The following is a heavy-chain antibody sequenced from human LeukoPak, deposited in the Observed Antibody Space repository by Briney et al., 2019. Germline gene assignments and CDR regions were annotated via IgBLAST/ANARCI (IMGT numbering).Heavy chain of an antibody. V-gene: IGHV5-51*01. Sequence: GGSLQISCKGSGYCFINYWIGCVRQMPGKELEWMGIIHPGDSGTRYSPSFQGQVTMSVDESITTAYLQWNSLRASDSAIYYCARGGSYRYGSSDYWGQGTLVTVSS. CDR2: IHPGDSGT. D-gene: IGHD5-18*01. CDR3: ARGGSYRYGSSDY. J-gene: IGHJ4*02. CDR1: GYCFINYW.